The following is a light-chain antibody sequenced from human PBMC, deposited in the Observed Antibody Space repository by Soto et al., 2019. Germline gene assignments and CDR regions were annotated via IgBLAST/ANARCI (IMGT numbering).Light chain of an antibody. Sequence: DIQMTQSPSTLSASVGDRVTITCRASQSISSWLAWYQQKPGKAPKLLIYDASSLESGVPSRFSGSGSGTEFTLTISSLQPDDFATYYCQQYNIMGTFGQGTKVDSK. CDR3: QQYNIMGT. J-gene: IGKJ1*01. CDR2: DAS. V-gene: IGKV1-5*01. CDR1: QSISSW.